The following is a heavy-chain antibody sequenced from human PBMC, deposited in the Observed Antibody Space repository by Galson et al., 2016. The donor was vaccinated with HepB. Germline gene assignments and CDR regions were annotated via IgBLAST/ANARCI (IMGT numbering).Heavy chain of an antibody. CDR3: ARLDDYTSSYDQ. CDR2: ISSSSNYK. CDR1: GFTLSSYS. Sequence: SLRLSCAASGFTLSSYSMNWVRQAPGKGLEWVSSISSSSNYKYQADSLKGRFTISRDNAKNSLYLQMNSLRAEDTAVYYCARLDDYTSSYDQWGRGTLVTVSS. J-gene: IGHJ4*02. D-gene: IGHD5-24*01. V-gene: IGHV3-21*01.